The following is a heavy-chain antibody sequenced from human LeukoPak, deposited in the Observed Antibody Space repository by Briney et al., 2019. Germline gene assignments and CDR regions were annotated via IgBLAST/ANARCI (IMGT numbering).Heavy chain of an antibody. V-gene: IGHV5-51*01. CDR2: IYPGDSDT. J-gene: IGHJ3*02. Sequence: GGSLKISXKGSGYSFTSYWIGWVRQMPGKGLEWMGIIYPGDSDTRYSPSFQGQVTISADKSISTAYLQWSSLKASDTAMYYCARDGYNHDDAFDIWGQGTMVTVSS. D-gene: IGHD5-24*01. CDR1: GYSFTSYW. CDR3: ARDGYNHDDAFDI.